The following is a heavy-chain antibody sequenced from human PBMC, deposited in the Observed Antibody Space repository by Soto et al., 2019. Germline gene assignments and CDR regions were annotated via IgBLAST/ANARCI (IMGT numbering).Heavy chain of an antibody. D-gene: IGHD3-10*01. J-gene: IGHJ4*02. V-gene: IGHV4-31*03. CDR1: GGSISSGGYY. CDR2: IYYSGST. Sequence: QVQLQESGPGLVKPSQTLSLTCTVSGGSISSGGYYWSWIRQHPGKGLEWIGYIYYSGSTYYNPSLKSRVTISVDTSKNQFSLKLSSVTAADTAVYYCARSQDYYYGSGSYYLFDYWGQGTLVTVSS. CDR3: ARSQDYYYGSGSYYLFDY.